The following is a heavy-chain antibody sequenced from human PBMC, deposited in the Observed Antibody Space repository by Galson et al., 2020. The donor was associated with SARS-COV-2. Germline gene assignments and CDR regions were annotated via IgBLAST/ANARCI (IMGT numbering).Heavy chain of an antibody. CDR3: ARYCSGGDCLLVVFEY. CDR2: NNSRATAI. D-gene: IGHD2-21*02. CDR1: GFTLSDYY. V-gene: IGHV3-11*01. J-gene: IGHJ4*02. Sequence: GGSLRLSCAASGFTLSDYYMAWIRQAPGKGLEWVSYNNSRATAIYYADSVKGRFTLSRDNARNSVYLQMNSLRAEDTAVYYCARYCSGGDCLLVVFEYWGQGTLVTV.